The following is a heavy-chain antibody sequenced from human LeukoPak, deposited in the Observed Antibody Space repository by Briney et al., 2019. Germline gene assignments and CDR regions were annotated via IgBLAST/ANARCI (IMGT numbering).Heavy chain of an antibody. Sequence: GGSLRLSCAASGFTFSRYWMSWVRQAPGKGLEWVANIKHDGSEKYYLDSVRGRFTISRDNAKNSLYLQMNSLRAEDTAVYYCAREPGAAAGIYFDDWGQGTLVTVSS. CDR2: IKHDGSEK. CDR1: GFTFSRYW. J-gene: IGHJ4*02. D-gene: IGHD6-13*01. CDR3: AREPGAAAGIYFDD. V-gene: IGHV3-7*01.